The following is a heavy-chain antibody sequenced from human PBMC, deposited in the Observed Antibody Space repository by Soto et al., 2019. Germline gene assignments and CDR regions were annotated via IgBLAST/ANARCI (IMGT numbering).Heavy chain of an antibody. Sequence: GGSLRLSCAASGFTFSSYAMSWVRQAPGKGLEWVSAISGSGGSTYYADSVKGRFTISRDNSKNTLYLQMNSLRAEDTAVYYCAKGNYDFGSGYYTPIDFDYWGQGTLVTVSS. V-gene: IGHV3-23*01. CDR1: GFTFSSYA. CDR3: AKGNYDFGSGYYTPIDFDY. CDR2: ISGSGGST. D-gene: IGHD3-3*01. J-gene: IGHJ4*02.